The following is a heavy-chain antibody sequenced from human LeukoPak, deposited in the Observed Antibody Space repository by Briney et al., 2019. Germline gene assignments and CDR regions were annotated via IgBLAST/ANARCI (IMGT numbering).Heavy chain of an antibody. D-gene: IGHD1-1*01. J-gene: IGHJ5*02. CDR3: ARAKWVGTTDNWFDP. CDR2: ISRSSNYI. V-gene: IGHV3-21*01. CDR1: GFTFSSYS. Sequence: GGSLRLSCAASGFTFSSYSMNWVRQAPGKGLEWVSSISRSSNYIYYGDSVKGRFTISRDNAKNSLYLQMNSLRAEDTAVYYCARAKWVGTTDNWFDPWGQGTLVTVSS.